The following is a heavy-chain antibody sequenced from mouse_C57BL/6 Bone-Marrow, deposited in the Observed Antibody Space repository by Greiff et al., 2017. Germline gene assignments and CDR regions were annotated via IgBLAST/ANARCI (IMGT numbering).Heavy chain of an antibody. V-gene: IGHV5-9-1*02. D-gene: IGHD3-3*01. CDR2: ISSGGDYI. J-gene: IGHJ3*01. CDR3: TREGGRGFAY. CDR1: GFTFSSYA. Sequence: EVKVEESGEGLVKPGGSLKLSCAASGFTFSSYAMSWVRQTPEKRLEWVAYISSGGDYIYYADTVKGRFTISRDNARNTLYLQMSSLKSEDTAMYYCTREGGRGFAYWGQGTLVTVSA.